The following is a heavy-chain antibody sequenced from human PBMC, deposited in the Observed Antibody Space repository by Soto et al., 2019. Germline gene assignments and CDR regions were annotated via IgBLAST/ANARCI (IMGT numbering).Heavy chain of an antibody. J-gene: IGHJ4*02. D-gene: IGHD6-19*01. CDR3: AKDRGWLVQEYYFDY. V-gene: IGHV3-43*02. CDR2: IWWDGGRT. CDR1: GFTFSDYG. Sequence: GGSLRLSCAASGFTFSDYGMYWVRQAPGKGLEWVALIWWDGGRTYYADSVKGRFTISRDNSKNSLYLQMNSLRTEDTALYYCAKDRGWLVQEYYFDYWGQGTLVTVSS.